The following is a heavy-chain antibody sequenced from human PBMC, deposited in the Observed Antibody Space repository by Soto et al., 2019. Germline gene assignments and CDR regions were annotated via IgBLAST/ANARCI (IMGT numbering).Heavy chain of an antibody. V-gene: IGHV4-59*01. Sequence: PSETLSLTCTSSVGSISSYYWNWIRQPPGKGLKWIGYIYYSGSTNYNPSLKSRVTISVDTSKNQFSLNLSSVTAADTAVYYCARHDGDLGFDYWGQGTLVTV. J-gene: IGHJ4*02. CDR1: VGSISSYY. CDR3: ARHDGDLGFDY. CDR2: IYYSGST. D-gene: IGHD4-17*01.